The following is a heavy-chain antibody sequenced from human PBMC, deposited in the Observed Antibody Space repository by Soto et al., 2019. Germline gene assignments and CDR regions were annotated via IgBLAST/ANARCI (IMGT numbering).Heavy chain of an antibody. CDR2: IWYDGSNK. CDR1: GFTFSSYG. Sequence: PGGSLRLSCAASGFTFSSYGMHWVRQAPGKGLEWVAVIWYDGSNKYYADSVKGRFTISRDNSKNTLYLQMNSLRAEDTAVYYCAREDEGVDYYYGMDVWGQGTTVPVSS. CDR3: AREDEGVDYYYGMDV. V-gene: IGHV3-33*01. D-gene: IGHD2-15*01. J-gene: IGHJ6*02.